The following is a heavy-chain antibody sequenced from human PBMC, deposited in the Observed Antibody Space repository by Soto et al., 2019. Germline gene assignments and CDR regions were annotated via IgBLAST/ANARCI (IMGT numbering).Heavy chain of an antibody. V-gene: IGHV3-23*01. CDR1: GSTFSAYA. CDR3: AKDVVVVVAATPAYYFDY. J-gene: IGHJ4*02. D-gene: IGHD2-15*01. Sequence: EVQLLESGGGLVQPGGSRRLSCEASGSTFSAYAMSWVPQAPGKGLEWVSAISGSGGSTSYGDSVKGRFTISRDNSKNTLDLQMNSLRAEDTAVYYCAKDVVVVVAATPAYYFDYWGQGTLVTVSS. CDR2: ISGSGGST.